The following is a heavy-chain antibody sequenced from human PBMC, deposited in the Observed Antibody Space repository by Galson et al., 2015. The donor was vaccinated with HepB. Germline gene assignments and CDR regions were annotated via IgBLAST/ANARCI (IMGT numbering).Heavy chain of an antibody. V-gene: IGHV3-23*01. CDR2: MSGSGDST. CDR3: AVSLTPGGFDY. CDR1: GFTFSRYA. D-gene: IGHD3-16*01. Sequence: SLRLSCAASGFTFSRYAMSWVRQVPGKGLEWVSSMSGSGDSTYYADSVKGHFTISRDNSKNTVYLQMNSLRAEDAAVYYCAVSLTPGGFDYWGQGTLVTVSS. J-gene: IGHJ4*02.